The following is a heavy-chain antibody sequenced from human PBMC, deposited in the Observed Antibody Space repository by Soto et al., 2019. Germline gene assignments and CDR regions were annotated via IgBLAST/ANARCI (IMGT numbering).Heavy chain of an antibody. V-gene: IGHV1-69*06. CDR2: IIPIFGTP. CDR1: GGTFNNYV. Sequence: SVKVSCKASGGTFNNYVINWVRQAPGQGLEWMAGIIPIFGTPNYAQKFQGRVTITADKSTSTAYMELNSLRSEDTAVYYCAGRCDGTNCLAHFDYWGQGTLVTVSA. J-gene: IGHJ4*02. D-gene: IGHD2-2*01. CDR3: AGRCDGTNCLAHFDY.